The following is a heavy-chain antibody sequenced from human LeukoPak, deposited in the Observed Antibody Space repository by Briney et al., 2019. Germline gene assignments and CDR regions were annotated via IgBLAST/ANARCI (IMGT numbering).Heavy chain of an antibody. CDR3: AREDDTGRYMGDDAFDI. V-gene: IGHV1-69*13. D-gene: IGHD1-26*01. CDR2: IIPIFGTA. Sequence: VASVKVSCKASGGTFSSYAISWVRQAPGQGLEWMGGIIPIFGTANYAQKFQGRVTITADESTSTAYMELSSLRSEDTAVYYCAREDDTGRYMGDDAFDIWGQGTMVTVSS. CDR1: GGTFSSYA. J-gene: IGHJ3*02.